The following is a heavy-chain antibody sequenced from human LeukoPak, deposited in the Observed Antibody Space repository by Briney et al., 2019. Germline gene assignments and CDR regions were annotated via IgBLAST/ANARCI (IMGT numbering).Heavy chain of an antibody. CDR1: GYTFTGYY. CDR2: INPNSGGT. CDR3: TRGRDIAVAGTFHYYYMDV. Sequence: ASVKVSCKASGYTFTGYYMHWVRQAPGQGLEWVGWINPNSGGTNYAQKFQGRVTMTRDTSISTAYMELSRLRSDDTAVFYCTRGRDIAVAGTFHYYYMDVWGKGTTVTISS. J-gene: IGHJ6*03. D-gene: IGHD6-19*01. V-gene: IGHV1-2*02.